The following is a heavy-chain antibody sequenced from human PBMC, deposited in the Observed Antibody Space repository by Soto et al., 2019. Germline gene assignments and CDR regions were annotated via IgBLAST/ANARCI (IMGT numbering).Heavy chain of an antibody. Sequence: QVQLVESGGGVVQPEKSLRLSCAASGFIFSNYGMHWVRQGPGKGLEWVAVIWYDGHKQYYADSVKGRFIISRDNSKNTVYLQMNSLRAEDTAVYYCARERAADYYHWFDPWGQGTLVTVSS. J-gene: IGHJ5*02. CDR3: ARERAADYYHWFDP. V-gene: IGHV3-33*01. D-gene: IGHD6-13*01. CDR2: IWYDGHKQ. CDR1: GFIFSNYG.